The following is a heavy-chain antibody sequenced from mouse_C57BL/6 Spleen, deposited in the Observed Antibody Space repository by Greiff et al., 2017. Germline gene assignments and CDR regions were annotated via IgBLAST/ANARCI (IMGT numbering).Heavy chain of an antibody. V-gene: IGHV1-22*01. CDR2: INPNNGGT. Sequence: EVQLQQSGPELVKPGASVKMSCKASGYTFTDYNMHWVKQSHGKSLEWIGYINPNNGGTSYNQKFKGKATLTVNKSSSTAYMELRSLTSEDSAVYYCARGGTTVVSYWYFDVWGTGTTVTVSS. CDR3: ARGGTTVVSYWYFDV. D-gene: IGHD1-1*01. CDR1: GYTFTDYN. J-gene: IGHJ1*03.